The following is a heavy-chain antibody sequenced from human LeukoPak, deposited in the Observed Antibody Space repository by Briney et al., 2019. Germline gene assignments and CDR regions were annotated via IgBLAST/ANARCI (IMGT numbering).Heavy chain of an antibody. Sequence: GGSLRLSCAASGFTFSSYAMSWVRQAPGKGLEWVSAISGSGGSTYYADSVKGRFTISRDNSKNTLYLQMNSLRAEDTAVYYCAKTPRYSYGTNYFDYWGQGTLVTVSS. CDR2: ISGSGGST. CDR1: GFTFSSYA. J-gene: IGHJ4*02. D-gene: IGHD5-18*01. CDR3: AKTPRYSYGTNYFDY. V-gene: IGHV3-23*01.